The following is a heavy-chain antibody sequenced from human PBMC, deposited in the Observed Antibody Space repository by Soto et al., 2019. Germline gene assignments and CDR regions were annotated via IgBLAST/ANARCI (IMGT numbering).Heavy chain of an antibody. CDR3: ANQYYYGSGSYRISYYYYMDV. CDR2: ISGSGGST. Sequence: PGGSLRLSCTASGFTFSSYAMSWVRQAPGKGLEWVSAISGSGGSTYYADSVKGRFTISRDNSKNTLYLQMNSLRAEDTAVYYCANQYYYGSGSYRISYYYYMDVWGKGTTVTVSS. CDR1: GFTFSSYA. J-gene: IGHJ6*03. V-gene: IGHV3-23*01. D-gene: IGHD3-10*01.